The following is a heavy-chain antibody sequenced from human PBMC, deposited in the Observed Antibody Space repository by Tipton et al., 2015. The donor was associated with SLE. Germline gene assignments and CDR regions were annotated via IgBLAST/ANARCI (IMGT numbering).Heavy chain of an antibody. CDR3: AATGRKYYYDSSGYSDY. D-gene: IGHD3-22*01. CDR2: ISAYNGNT. J-gene: IGHJ4*02. V-gene: IGHV1-18*04. CDR1: GYTFTSYG. Sequence: QSGAEVKKPGASVKVSCKASGYTFTSYGISWVRQAPGQGLEWMGWISAYNGNTNYEQKLQGRVTITADESTSTAYMELSSLRSEDTAVYYCAATGRKYYYDSSGYSDYWGQGTLVTVSS.